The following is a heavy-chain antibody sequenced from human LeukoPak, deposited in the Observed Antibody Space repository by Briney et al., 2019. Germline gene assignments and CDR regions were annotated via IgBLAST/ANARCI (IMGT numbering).Heavy chain of an antibody. V-gene: IGHV1-18*01. J-gene: IGHJ4*02. CDR2: ISAYSCT. CDR1: GYTFTNYG. CDR3: AGAGYGDLIAGPDY. D-gene: IGHD3-10*01. Sequence: ASVKVSCKASGYTFTNYGMSWMRQAPGQGLEWMGWISAYSCTNYARKFQGRITMTTDASTTTAYMELRSLRSDDTAVYYCAGAGYGDLIAGPDYWGQGTLVTVS.